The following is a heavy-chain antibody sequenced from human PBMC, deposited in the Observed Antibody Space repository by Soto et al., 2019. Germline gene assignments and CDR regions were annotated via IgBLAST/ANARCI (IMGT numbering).Heavy chain of an antibody. D-gene: IGHD2-15*01. V-gene: IGHV1-18*01. CDR2: ISAYNGNT. CDR3: ARTRLGMGGSPYYYYGMDV. J-gene: IGHJ6*02. Sequence: QVQLVQSGAEVKKPGATVKVSCKASGYTFTSYGISWVRQAPGQGLEWMGWISAYNGNTNYAQKLQGRVTMTTDTSTSTAYMELRSLRSDDTAVYYCARTRLGMGGSPYYYYGMDVWGQGTTVTVSS. CDR1: GYTFTSYG.